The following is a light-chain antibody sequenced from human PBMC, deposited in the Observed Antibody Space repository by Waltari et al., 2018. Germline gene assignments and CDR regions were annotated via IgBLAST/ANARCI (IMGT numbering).Light chain of an antibody. J-gene: IGLJ3*02. CDR3: QSHEPNFVM. Sequence: MLPQPQSVSGSPGETITISCTGSGGSVVNTFVQWYQKRPDSAPLTVIYEDDRRAFGVPDRFSASIDTSSNSASLIISGLKPEDEADYYCQSHEPNFVMFGGGTKLTVL. V-gene: IGLV6-57*02. CDR2: EDD. CDR1: GGSVVNTF.